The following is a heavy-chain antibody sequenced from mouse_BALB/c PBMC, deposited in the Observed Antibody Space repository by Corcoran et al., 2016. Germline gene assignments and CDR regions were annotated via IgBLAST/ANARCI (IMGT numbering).Heavy chain of an antibody. V-gene: IGHV14-3*02. CDR1: GFNIKDTY. J-gene: IGHJ2*01. CDR2: IDPANGNT. Sequence: EVQLQQSGAELVKPGASVKLSCTASGFNIKDTYMHWVKQRPEQGLEWIGRIDPANGNTKFDPKFQGKATMTADTSSNTVYLQLSSLTSEATAVYYCGRSREGNYVDYWGQGTTLTVSS. CDR3: GRSREGNYVDY. D-gene: IGHD2-1*01.